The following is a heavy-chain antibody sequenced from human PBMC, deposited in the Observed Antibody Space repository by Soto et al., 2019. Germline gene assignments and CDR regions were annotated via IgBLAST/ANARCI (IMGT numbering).Heavy chain of an antibody. Sequence: SETLSLTCAVSGGSISSSNWWGWVRQPPGKGLEWIGEIYHSGSTNYNPSLKSRVTISVDKSKNQFSLKLSSVTAADTAVYYCARSSRFLEWLFAMDVWGQGTTVTVSS. CDR3: ARSSRFLEWLFAMDV. D-gene: IGHD3-3*01. CDR1: GGSISSSNW. CDR2: IYHSGST. V-gene: IGHV4-4*02. J-gene: IGHJ6*02.